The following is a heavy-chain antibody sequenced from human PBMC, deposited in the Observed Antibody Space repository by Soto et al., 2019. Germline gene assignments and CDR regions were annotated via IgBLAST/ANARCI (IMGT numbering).Heavy chain of an antibody. CDR2: IYYSGST. Sequence: PSETMSLTWTVSGGTISARYGSCIRQPPGKGLEWIGYIYYSGSTTCNPSLKSRVTISVDTSKNQFSLKLSSVTAADTAVYCCERRYASALDYWGEGTLVTVSS. D-gene: IGHD3-16*01. J-gene: IGHJ4*02. CDR1: GGTISARY. CDR3: ERRYASALDY. V-gene: IGHV4-59*08.